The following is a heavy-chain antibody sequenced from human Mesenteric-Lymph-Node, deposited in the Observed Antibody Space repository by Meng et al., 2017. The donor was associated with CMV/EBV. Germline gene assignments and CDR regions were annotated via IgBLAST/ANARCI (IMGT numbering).Heavy chain of an antibody. Sequence: QVQLQQLGAGLLKPSETLSLTCAAYGGSFSGYYWSWIRQPPGKGLEWIGEINHSGSTNYNPSLKSRVTISVDTSKNQFSLKLSSVTAADTAVYYCARHQRWLKSEGGFNYWGQGTLVTVSS. J-gene: IGHJ4*02. D-gene: IGHD4-23*01. CDR1: GGSFSGYY. CDR3: ARHQRWLKSEGGFNY. CDR2: INHSGST. V-gene: IGHV4-34*01.